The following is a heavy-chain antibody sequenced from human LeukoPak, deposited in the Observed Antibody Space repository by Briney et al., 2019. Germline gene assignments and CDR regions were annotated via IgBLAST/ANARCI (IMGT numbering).Heavy chain of an antibody. Sequence: SETLSLTCIVSGGSISSYYWSWIRQPPGKGLEWIGYIYYSGSTNYNPSLKSRVTISVATSKNQFSLKLSSVTAADTAVYYCARHSYSTSAGPYDYWGQGTLVTVSP. J-gene: IGHJ4*02. D-gene: IGHD6-6*01. CDR2: IYYSGST. V-gene: IGHV4-59*08. CDR1: GGSISSYY. CDR3: ARHSYSTSAGPYDY.